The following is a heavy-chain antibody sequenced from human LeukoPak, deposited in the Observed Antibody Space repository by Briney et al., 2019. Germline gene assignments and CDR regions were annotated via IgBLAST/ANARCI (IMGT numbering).Heavy chain of an antibody. Sequence: SETLSFTCTVSGGSISSSGYYWGWIRQPPGKGLEWIGNIYYSGSTYYNPSLKSRVTISVDTSKNHFSLKLNSVTAADTALYYCARLGYCSSASCGPLDYWGQGTMATVSS. V-gene: IGHV4-39*02. CDR2: IYYSGST. CDR1: GGSISSSGYY. J-gene: IGHJ3*01. CDR3: ARLGYCSSASCGPLDY. D-gene: IGHD2-2*01.